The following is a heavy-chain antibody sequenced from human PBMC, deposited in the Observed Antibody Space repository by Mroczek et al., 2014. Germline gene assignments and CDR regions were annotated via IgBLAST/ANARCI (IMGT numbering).Heavy chain of an antibody. Sequence: QVQLVESGGGVVQPGRSLRLSCAASGFTFSSYAMHWVRQAPGKGLEWVAVISYDGSNKYYADSVKGRFTISRDNSKNTLYLQMNSLRAEDTAVYYCARESIAAAGRKVDYWGQGTLVTVSS. CDR2: ISYDGSNK. V-gene: IGHV3-30-3*01. J-gene: IGHJ4*02. CDR3: ARESIAAAGRKVDY. D-gene: IGHD6-13*01. CDR1: GFTFSSYA.